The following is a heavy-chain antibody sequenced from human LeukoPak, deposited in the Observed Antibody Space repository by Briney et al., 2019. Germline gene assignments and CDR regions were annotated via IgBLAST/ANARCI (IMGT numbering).Heavy chain of an antibody. D-gene: IGHD3-22*01. J-gene: IGHJ4*02. V-gene: IGHV3-30*04. CDR2: ISYDGSNK. CDR1: GFTFSSYA. CDR3: ASGLQYYYDSSGLATDFDY. Sequence: GRSLRLSCAASGFTFSSYAMHWVRQAPGKGLEWVAVISYDGSNKYYADSVKGRFTISRDNSKNTLYLQMNSLRAEDTAVYYCASGLQYYYDSSGLATDFDYWGQGTLVTVSS.